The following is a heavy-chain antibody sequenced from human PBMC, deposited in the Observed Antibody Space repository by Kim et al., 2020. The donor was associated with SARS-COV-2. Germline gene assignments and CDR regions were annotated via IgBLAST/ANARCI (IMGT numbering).Heavy chain of an antibody. J-gene: IGHJ3*02. D-gene: IGHD3-9*01. CDR3: ARVRTLRYFDWLLTHDAFDI. Sequence: ASVKVSCKASGYTFTSYGISWVRQAPGQGLEWMGWISAYNGNTNYAQKLQGRVTMTTDTSTSTAYMELRSLRSDDTAAYYCARVRTLRYFDWLLTHDAFDIWGQGTMVTVSS. V-gene: IGHV1-18*01. CDR1: GYTFTSYG. CDR2: ISAYNGNT.